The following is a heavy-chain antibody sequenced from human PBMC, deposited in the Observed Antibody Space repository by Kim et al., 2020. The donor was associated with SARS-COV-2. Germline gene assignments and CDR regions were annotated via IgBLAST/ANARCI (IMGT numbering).Heavy chain of an antibody. D-gene: IGHD3-9*01. CDR2: IYYSGST. V-gene: IGHV4-31*03. CDR3: ARDTAGYYDILTGYGDAFDI. CDR1: GGSISSGGYY. Sequence: SETLSLTCTVSGGSISSGGYYWSWIRQHPGKGLEWIGYIYYSGSTYYNPSLKSRVTISVDTSKNQFSLKLSSVTAADTAVYYCARDTAGYYDILTGYGDAFDIWGQGTMVTVSS. J-gene: IGHJ3*02.